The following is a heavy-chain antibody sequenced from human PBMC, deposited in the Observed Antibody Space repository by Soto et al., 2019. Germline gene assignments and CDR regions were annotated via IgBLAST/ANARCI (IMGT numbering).Heavy chain of an antibody. CDR1: GFTFSDYY. CDR2: ISSSSSYT. CDR3: ARVKEGGYREFDY. V-gene: IGHV3-11*06. Sequence: PGGSVRLSCAASGFTFSDYYMSWIRQAPGKGLEWVSYISSSSSYTNNADSVKGRFTISRDNAKNSLYLQMNSLRAEDTGVYYCARVKEGGYREFDYWGQGTLVTVSS. J-gene: IGHJ4*02. D-gene: IGHD3-22*01.